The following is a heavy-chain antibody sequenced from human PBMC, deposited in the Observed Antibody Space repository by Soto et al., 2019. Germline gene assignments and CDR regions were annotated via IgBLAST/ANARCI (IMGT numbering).Heavy chain of an antibody. CDR3: ASLPPLEGVIIPPTPNWSDP. CDR2: IYYSGST. J-gene: IGHJ5*02. D-gene: IGHD3-3*01. V-gene: IGHV4-39*01. CDR1: GGSISSSSYY. Sequence: QLQLQESGPGLVKPSETLSLTCTVSGGSISSSSYYWGWIRQPPGKGLEWIGSIYYSGSTYYNPSPKCRLTIPEATSKNHFPLKLSSVTAAEPAVYYCASLPPLEGVIIPPTPNWSDPGAREPWSPSPQ.